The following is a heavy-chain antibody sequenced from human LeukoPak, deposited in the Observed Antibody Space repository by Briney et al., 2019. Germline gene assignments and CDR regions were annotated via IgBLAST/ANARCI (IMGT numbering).Heavy chain of an antibody. J-gene: IGHJ4*02. V-gene: IGHV4-59*01. CDR1: GGSISSYY. CDR2: IYYSGST. Sequence: SETLSLTCTVSGGSISSYYWSWVRQPPWKGLEWIGYIYYSGSTNYNPSLKSRVTISVDTSKNQFSLKLSSVTAADTAVYYCARGVPTTVSDYWGQGTLVTVSS. D-gene: IGHD4/OR15-4a*01. CDR3: ARGVPTTVSDY.